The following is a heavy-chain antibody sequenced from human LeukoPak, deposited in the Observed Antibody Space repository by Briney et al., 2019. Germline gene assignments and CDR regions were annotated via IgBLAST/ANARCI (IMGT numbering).Heavy chain of an antibody. Sequence: GGSLRLSCAASGFTFSSYAMHWVRQAPGKGLEWVAVISYDGSNKYYVDPVKGRFTISRDNAKNSLYLQMNSLRAEDTALYYCAKAGDGDYSRNPDYWGQGTLVTVSS. J-gene: IGHJ4*02. CDR2: ISYDGSNK. D-gene: IGHD4-17*01. CDR3: AKAGDGDYSRNPDY. V-gene: IGHV3-30-3*01. CDR1: GFTFSSYA.